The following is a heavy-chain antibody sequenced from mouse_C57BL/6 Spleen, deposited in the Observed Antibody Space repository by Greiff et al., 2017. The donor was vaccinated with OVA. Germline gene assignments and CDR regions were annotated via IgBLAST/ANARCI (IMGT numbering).Heavy chain of an antibody. CDR2: ISDGGSYT. D-gene: IGHD2-3*01. CDR3: AREWGIDDHYAMDY. CDR1: GFTFSSYA. Sequence: EVMLVESGGGLVKPGGSLKLSCAASGFTFSSYAMSWVRQTPEKRLEWVATISDGGSYTYYPDNVKGRFTISRDNAKNNLYLQMSLLKTEDTAVYYGAREWGIDDHYAMDYWGQGTSVTVSS. J-gene: IGHJ4*01. V-gene: IGHV5-4*01.